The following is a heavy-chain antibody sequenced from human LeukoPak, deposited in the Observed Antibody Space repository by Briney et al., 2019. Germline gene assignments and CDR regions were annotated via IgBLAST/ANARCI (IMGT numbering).Heavy chain of an antibody. J-gene: IGHJ4*02. Sequence: GGSLRLSCAASGFAFSNYGMHWVRQAPGKGLEWVAVIWYDGSNKYYADSVKGRFTISRDNSKNTLYLQMNSLRAEDTAVYYCARGKGFTISFIDYWGQGTLVTVSS. CDR2: IWYDGSNK. CDR3: ARGKGFTISFIDY. D-gene: IGHD3-3*01. CDR1: GFAFSNYG. V-gene: IGHV3-33*01.